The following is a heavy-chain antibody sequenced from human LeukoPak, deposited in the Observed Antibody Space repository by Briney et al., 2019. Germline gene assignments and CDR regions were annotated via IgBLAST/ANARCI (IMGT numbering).Heavy chain of an antibody. J-gene: IGHJ2*01. V-gene: IGHV3-9*01. CDR1: GFTFDNYA. Sequence: GRSLRLSCAASGFTFDNYAMHWVRRAPGKGPEWVAGVSWNSGSIGYADSVKGRFTVSRDNAKNSLYLQMNSLRAEDTAFYYCAKRSLSAWYFDLWGRGALVTVSS. CDR3: AKRSLSAWYFDL. CDR2: VSWNSGSI.